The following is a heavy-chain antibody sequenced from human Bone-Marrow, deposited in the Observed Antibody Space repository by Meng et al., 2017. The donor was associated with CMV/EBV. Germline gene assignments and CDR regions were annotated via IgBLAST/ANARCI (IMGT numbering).Heavy chain of an antibody. D-gene: IGHD3-9*01. J-gene: IGHJ6*02. V-gene: IGHV4-34*01. CDR3: ARVPVVLRYFDYQPYKIIYGMDV. CDR2: INHSGST. CDR1: GGSFSGYY. Sequence: SETLSLTCAVYGGSFSGYYWSWIRQPPGKGLEWIGEINHSGSTNYNPSLKSRVTISVDTSKNQFSLELSSVTAADTAVYYCARVPVVLRYFDYQPYKIIYGMDVWGQGTTVTVSS.